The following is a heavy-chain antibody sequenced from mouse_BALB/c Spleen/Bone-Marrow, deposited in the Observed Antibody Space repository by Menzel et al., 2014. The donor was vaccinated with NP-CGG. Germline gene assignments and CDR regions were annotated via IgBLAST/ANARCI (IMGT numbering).Heavy chain of an antibody. Sequence: VKLVESGAELVRAGASVKLSCRASGYMFTSFWLNWVKQRPVQGLAWIGNISPSDGYTNYNQKFKDKATLTVDKSSSTAYMQLSSPTSEDAAVYYCLRAGTMITTWVDYWGQGTTLTVSS. J-gene: IGHJ2*01. V-gene: IGHV1-69*02. D-gene: IGHD2-4*01. CDR1: GYMFTSFW. CDR3: LRAGTMITTWVDY. CDR2: ISPSDGYT.